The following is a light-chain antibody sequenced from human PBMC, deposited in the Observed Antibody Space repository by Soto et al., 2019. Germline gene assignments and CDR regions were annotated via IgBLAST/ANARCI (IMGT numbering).Light chain of an antibody. Sequence: QSALTQPRSVSGSPGQSVTISCTGTSSDVGGYNYVSWYQQHPGKAPKLMIYDVSKRPSGVPDRFSGSKSGNTASLTISGLQAEDEAVYYCCSYAGSYTLVFGGGTKVTVL. CDR1: SSDVGGYNY. CDR3: CSYAGSYTLV. CDR2: DVS. V-gene: IGLV2-11*01. J-gene: IGLJ2*01.